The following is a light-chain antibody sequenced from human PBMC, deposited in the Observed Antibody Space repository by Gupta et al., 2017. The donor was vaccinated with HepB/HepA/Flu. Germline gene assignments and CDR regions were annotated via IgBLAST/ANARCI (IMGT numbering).Light chain of an antibody. CDR1: NSDVGGYNL. V-gene: IGLV2-23*02. J-gene: IGLJ1*01. CDR3: CSYTGDLDV. CDR2: EVS. Sequence: QSALTQPASVSGSPGQSIAISCTGTNSDVGGYNLVSWYQQYPGKAPKLMIYEVSKRPSGVSNRFSGSKSGNKASLTISGLQAEDEAYYYCCSYTGDLDVFGTGTRVTVL.